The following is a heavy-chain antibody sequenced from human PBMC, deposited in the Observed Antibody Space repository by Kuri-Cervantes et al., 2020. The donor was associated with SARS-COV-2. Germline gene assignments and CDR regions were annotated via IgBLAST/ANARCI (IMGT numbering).Heavy chain of an antibody. V-gene: IGHV4-30-4*01. D-gene: IGHD3-10*01. CDR1: GGSISSGDYY. CDR3: ARDRLGLLWFGEPKRCGMDV. CDR2: IYYSGST. Sequence: SETLSLTCTVSGGSISSGDYYWSWIRQPPGKGLEWIGYIYYSGSTYYNPSLKSRVTISVDTSKNQFSLKLSSVTAADTAVYYRARDRLGLLWFGEPKRCGMDVWGQGTTVTVSS. J-gene: IGHJ6*02.